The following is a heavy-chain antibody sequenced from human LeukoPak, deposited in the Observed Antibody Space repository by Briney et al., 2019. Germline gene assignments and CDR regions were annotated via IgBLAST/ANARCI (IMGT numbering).Heavy chain of an antibody. Sequence: GESLKISCKGSGYIFTHYWIGWVRQMPGKGLEWMGIINPADSDTRYSPSFQGQVLISADKSISTAYLHWGSLKASDTAMYFCARRRSSTSDAVDIWGQGTMVTVSS. V-gene: IGHV5-51*01. CDR2: INPADSDT. CDR1: GYIFTHYW. CDR3: ARRRSSTSDAVDI. J-gene: IGHJ3*02.